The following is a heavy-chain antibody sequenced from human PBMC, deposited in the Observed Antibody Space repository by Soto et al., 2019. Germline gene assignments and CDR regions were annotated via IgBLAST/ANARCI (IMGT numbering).Heavy chain of an antibody. J-gene: IGHJ1*01. CDR2: ISSSSRHI. CDR1: GFTFSSYS. Sequence: GSLLLSCAASGFTFSSYSMNWVRQAPGKGLEWVSSISSSSRHIYYADSVKGRFTISRDNAKNSLYLQMNSLRAEDTAMYFCARDPSDLWEPDQYFPHWGQGTLVTVLL. CDR3: ARDPSDLWEPDQYFPH. V-gene: IGHV3-21*01. D-gene: IGHD1-26*01.